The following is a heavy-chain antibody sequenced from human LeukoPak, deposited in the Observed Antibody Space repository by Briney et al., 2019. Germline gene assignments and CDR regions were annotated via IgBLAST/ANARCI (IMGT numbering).Heavy chain of an antibody. J-gene: IGHJ6*02. CDR1: GFTFSSYS. CDR3: ARDEVAMAPIPYYYYGMDV. CDR2: ISSSSSYI. Sequence: GGSLRLSCAASGFTFSSYSMNWVRQAPGKGLEWVSSISSSSSYIYYADSVKGRFTISRDNSKNTLYLQMNSLRAEDTAVYYCARDEVAMAPIPYYYYGMDVWGQGTTVTVSS. D-gene: IGHD5-24*01. V-gene: IGHV3-21*01.